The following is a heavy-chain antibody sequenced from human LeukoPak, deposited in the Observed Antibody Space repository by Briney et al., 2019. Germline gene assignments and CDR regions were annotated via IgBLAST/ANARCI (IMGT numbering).Heavy chain of an antibody. CDR2: ISSSSSTI. J-gene: IGHJ4*02. CDR1: GFTFSSYS. D-gene: IGHD2-2*01. CDR3: ARALVGCDY. V-gene: IGHV3-48*01. Sequence: GGSLRPSCAASGFTFSSYSMNWVRQAPGKGLEWVSYISSSSSTIYYAASVKGRFTIPRNNAKNSLYLQKNSLRAENTAVYYCARALVGCDYWGQGTLVTVSS.